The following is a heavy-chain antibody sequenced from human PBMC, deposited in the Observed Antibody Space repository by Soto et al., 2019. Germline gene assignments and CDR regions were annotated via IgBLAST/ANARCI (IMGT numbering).Heavy chain of an antibody. CDR2: IRSELYGGTT. Sequence: LSCRTSGFTFGDYTMSWFRQAPGKGLEWVGFIRSELYGGTTEYAASVKGRFTISRDDSKSIAYLQMNSLKTEDTALYYCASSFYYDSSGLNWFDPWGQGTLVTVSS. CDR3: ASSFYYDSSGLNWFDP. V-gene: IGHV3-49*03. J-gene: IGHJ5*02. D-gene: IGHD3-22*01. CDR1: GFTFGDYT.